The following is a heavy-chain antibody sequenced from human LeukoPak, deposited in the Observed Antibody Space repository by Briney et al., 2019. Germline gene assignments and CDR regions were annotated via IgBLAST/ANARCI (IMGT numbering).Heavy chain of an antibody. Sequence: ASVKVSCKASGYTFTSYDINWVRQATGQGLEWMGWMNPNSGNTGYAQKFQGRVTMTRNTSISTAYMELSSLRSEDTAVYYCAIGILDYYDSSGYYLWGQGTLVTVSS. CDR3: AIGILDYYDSSGYYL. J-gene: IGHJ4*02. CDR2: MNPNSGNT. CDR1: GYTFTSYD. D-gene: IGHD3-22*01. V-gene: IGHV1-8*01.